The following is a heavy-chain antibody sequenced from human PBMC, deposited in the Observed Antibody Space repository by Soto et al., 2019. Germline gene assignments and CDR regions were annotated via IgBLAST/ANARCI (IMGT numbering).Heavy chain of an antibody. J-gene: IGHJ5*02. V-gene: IGHV3-11*01. CDR1: GFTFSDYY. Sequence: PGGSLRLSCAASGFTFSDYYMSWIRQAPGKGLEWISYISSSGTTIYYADSVKGRFTVSRDNAKNSLYLQLSSLRADDTAVYYCARVPSSWSGSWFDPWGQGTLVTVYS. D-gene: IGHD6-13*01. CDR3: ARVPSSWSGSWFDP. CDR2: ISSSGTTI.